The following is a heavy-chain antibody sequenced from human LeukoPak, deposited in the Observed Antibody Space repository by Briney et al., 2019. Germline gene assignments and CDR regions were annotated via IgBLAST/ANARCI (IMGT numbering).Heavy chain of an antibody. CDR1: GFTFSSYA. V-gene: IGHV3-30-3*01. J-gene: IGHJ2*01. CDR2: ISYDGSNK. CDR3: VRGEYYYDSSGRGFDL. Sequence: QPGRSLRLSCAASGFTFSSYAMHWVRQAPGKGLEWVALISYDGSNKYYADSVKGRFTISRDNSKNTPYLQMNSLRAEDTAVYYCVRGEYYYDSSGRGFDLWGRGTLVTVSS. D-gene: IGHD3-22*01.